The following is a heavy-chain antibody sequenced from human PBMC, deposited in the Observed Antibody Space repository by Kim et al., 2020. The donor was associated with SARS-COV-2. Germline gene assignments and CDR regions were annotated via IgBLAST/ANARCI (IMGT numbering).Heavy chain of an antibody. Sequence: GVSLRLSCAASGFTFSSYGMHWVRQAPGKGLEWVAVISYDGSNKYYADSVKGRFTISRDNSKNTLYLQMNSLRAEDTAVYYCAKDSGRITMIVVVITGIDYWGQGTLVTVSS. CDR3: AKDSGRITMIVVVITGIDY. V-gene: IGHV3-30*18. J-gene: IGHJ4*02. D-gene: IGHD3-22*01. CDR2: ISYDGSNK. CDR1: GFTFSSYG.